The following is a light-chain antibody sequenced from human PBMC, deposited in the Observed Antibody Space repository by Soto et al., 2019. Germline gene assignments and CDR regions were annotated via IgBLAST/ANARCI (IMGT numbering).Light chain of an antibody. V-gene: IGKV1-39*01. CDR1: QSISSY. CDR2: AAS. CDR3: QQSYSTLWT. J-gene: IGKJ1*01. Sequence: TQSPSSLSASVGDRVTITCRASQSISSYLNWYQQKPGKAPKLLIYAASSLQSGVPSRFSGSGSGTDFTLTISSLQPEDFATYYCQQSYSTLWTFGQGTKVEIK.